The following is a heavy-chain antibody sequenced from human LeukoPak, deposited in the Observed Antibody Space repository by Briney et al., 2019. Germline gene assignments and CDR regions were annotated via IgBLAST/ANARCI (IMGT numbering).Heavy chain of an antibody. CDR3: AKVHYTASFPGSFPGRNYFDS. Sequence: GGSLRLSCTVSGFAFSGYAMSWVRQAPGKGPEWVSSIGARGDVTYSADSVKGRFTISRDNFKRTLFLQMNSLRAEDTAVYYCAKVHYTASFPGSFPGRNYFDSWGQGSLVTVSP. J-gene: IGHJ4*02. CDR2: IGARGDVT. V-gene: IGHV3-23*01. D-gene: IGHD1-26*01. CDR1: GFAFSGYA.